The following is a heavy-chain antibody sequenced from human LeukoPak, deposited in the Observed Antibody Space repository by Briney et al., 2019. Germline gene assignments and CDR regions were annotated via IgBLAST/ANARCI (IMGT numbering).Heavy chain of an antibody. J-gene: IGHJ4*02. CDR2: ISYDGSNK. V-gene: IGHV3-30*18. CDR1: GFTFSSYG. CDR3: AKDGGRTTPTVFDY. Sequence: GGSLRLSCLTSGFTFSSYGMHWVRQAPGKGLEWVAVISYDGSNKYYADSVKGRFTISRDNSKNTLYLQMNSLRAEDTAVYYCAKDGGRTTPTVFDYWGQGTLVTVSS. D-gene: IGHD1-26*01.